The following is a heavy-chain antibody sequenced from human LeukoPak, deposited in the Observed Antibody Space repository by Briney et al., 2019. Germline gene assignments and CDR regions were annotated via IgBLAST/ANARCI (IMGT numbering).Heavy chain of an antibody. CDR1: GFIVSSNY. V-gene: IGHV3-53*01. Sequence: PGGSLRLSCAAPGFIVSSNYMNWVRQAPGKGLEWVSVLYSDGTTYYADSVKGRFTISRDISKNTLYLQINNLRAEDTAVYYCARGGGYYAIDYWGQGTLVTVSS. J-gene: IGHJ4*02. CDR3: ARGGGYYAIDY. CDR2: LYSDGTT. D-gene: IGHD3-16*01.